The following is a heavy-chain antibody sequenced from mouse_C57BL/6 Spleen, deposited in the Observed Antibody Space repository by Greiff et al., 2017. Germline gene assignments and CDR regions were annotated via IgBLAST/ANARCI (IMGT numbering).Heavy chain of an antibody. V-gene: IGHV1-52*01. J-gene: IGHJ1*03. CDR3: ARGAPTTTVVATYWYFEV. CDR1: GYTFTSYW. D-gene: IGHD1-1*01. CDR2: IDPSDSET. Sequence: QVQLQQPGAELVRPGSSVKLSCKASGYTFTSYWMHWVKQRPIQGLEWIGNIDPSDSETHYNQKFKDKATLTVDKSSSTAYMQLSSLTSEDSAVYYCARGAPTTTVVATYWYFEVWGTGTTVTVSS.